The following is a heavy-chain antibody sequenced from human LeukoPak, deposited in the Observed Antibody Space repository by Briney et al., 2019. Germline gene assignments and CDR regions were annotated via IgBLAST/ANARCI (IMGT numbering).Heavy chain of an antibody. CDR2: IYYSGST. V-gene: IGHV4-31*03. Sequence: SQTLSLTCTVSGGSISSGGYYWSWIRQHPGKGLEWIGYIYYSGSTYYNPSLKSRVTISVDTSKNQFSLKLSSVTAADTAVYYCARVLRYFDWLVWFVPWGQGTLVTVSS. CDR1: GGSISSGGYY. D-gene: IGHD3-9*01. CDR3: ARVLRYFDWLVWFVP. J-gene: IGHJ5*02.